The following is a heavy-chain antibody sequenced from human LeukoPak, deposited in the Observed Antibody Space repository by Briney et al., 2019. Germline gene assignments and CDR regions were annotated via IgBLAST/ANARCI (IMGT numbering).Heavy chain of an antibody. CDR2: VGHSGSA. D-gene: IGHD2-21*02. Sequence: SETLSLTCAVSGGSFSAFFWRWIRQPPGKGLEWIGDVGHSGSADYNPSLKSRVTVSADPSKTQFSLKLSSVTAADTSVYYCARTGDPGGYYYYYYMDVWGKGTTVTVSS. V-gene: IGHV4-34*01. CDR3: ARTGDPGGYYYYYYMDV. CDR1: GGSFSAFF. J-gene: IGHJ6*03.